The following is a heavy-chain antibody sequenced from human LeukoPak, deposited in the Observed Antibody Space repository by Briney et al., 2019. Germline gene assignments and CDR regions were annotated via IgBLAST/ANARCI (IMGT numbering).Heavy chain of an antibody. V-gene: IGHV3-11*01. CDR1: GFIFSDYY. CDR3: ARDSAPTVRFACDI. CDR2: ISNSGNTI. Sequence: GGSLRLSCAVSGFIFSDYYMTWIRQAPRKGLERIAYISNSGNTIYYTDSVRGRVTISRENAKNSLYLQMNSLRAEDTAVYYCARDSAPTVRFACDIWGQGTMVTVSS. J-gene: IGHJ3*02. D-gene: IGHD4-11*01.